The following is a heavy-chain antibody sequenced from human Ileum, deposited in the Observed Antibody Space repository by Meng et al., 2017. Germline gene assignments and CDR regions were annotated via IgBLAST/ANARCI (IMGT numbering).Heavy chain of an antibody. CDR2: TYYRSKWYS. CDR1: GGSVSSNIAA. V-gene: IGHV6-1*01. Sequence: QAQLTESGPGLVKPSQTLSLTCAVSGGSVSSNIAAWNWIRQSPLRGLEWLGRTYYRSKWYSEYAVSVKSRISITPDTSKNQFSLQMNSVTPEDTAVYYCASGSGSLDYWGPGTLVTVSS. J-gene: IGHJ4*02. D-gene: IGHD3-3*01. CDR3: ASGSGSLDY.